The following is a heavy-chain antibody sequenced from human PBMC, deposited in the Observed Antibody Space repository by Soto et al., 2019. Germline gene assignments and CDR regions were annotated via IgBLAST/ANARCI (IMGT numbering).Heavy chain of an antibody. CDR3: ARATGTLRSRNCDY. V-gene: IGHV4-31*03. CDR1: GGSISTVGHY. J-gene: IGHJ4*02. D-gene: IGHD1-1*01. Sequence: PSATLSLTCSVSGGSISTVGHYWTWLRQPPGKGLEWIGSIYHTGSTYYSKSLRSRLTMSVDTSKSQFSLRLSSVTAADTAVYYCARATGTLRSRNCDYWGQGSLVTVSS. CDR2: IYHTGST.